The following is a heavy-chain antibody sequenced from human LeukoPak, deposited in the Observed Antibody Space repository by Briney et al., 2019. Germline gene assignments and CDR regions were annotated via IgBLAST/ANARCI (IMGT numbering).Heavy chain of an antibody. CDR3: AREPIVVVTATRSDGMDV. J-gene: IGHJ6*02. Sequence: PSETLSLTCAVYGGSFSGYYWSWIRQPPGKGLEWTGEINHSGSTNYNPSLKSRVTISVDTSKNQFSLKLSSVTAADTAVYYCAREPIVVVTATRSDGMDVWGQGTTVTVSS. CDR1: GGSFSGYY. D-gene: IGHD2-21*02. CDR2: INHSGST. V-gene: IGHV4-34*01.